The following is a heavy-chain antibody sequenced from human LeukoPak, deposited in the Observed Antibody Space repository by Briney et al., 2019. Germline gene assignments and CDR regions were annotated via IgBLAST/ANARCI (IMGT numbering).Heavy chain of an antibody. CDR1: GYTFTGYY. Sequence: ASVKVSCKASGYTFTGYYMHWVRQAPGQGLEWMGWINPNSGGTNYAQKFQGRVTMTRDTSISTAYMELSRLRSDDTAVYYCARGVAAAGMGGEYYYYYYGMDVWGQGTTVNVSS. CDR2: INPNSGGT. J-gene: IGHJ6*02. CDR3: ARGVAAAGMGGEYYYYYYGMDV. D-gene: IGHD6-13*01. V-gene: IGHV1-2*02.